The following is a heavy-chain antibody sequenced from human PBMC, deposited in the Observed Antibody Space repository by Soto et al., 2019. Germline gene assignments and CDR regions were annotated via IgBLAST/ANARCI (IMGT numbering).Heavy chain of an antibody. Sequence: PGGSLRLSCAASGFTFSSYAMSWVRQAPGKGLEWVSAISGSGGSTYYADSVKGRFTISRDNSKNTLYLQMNSLRAEDTAVYYCAKLVLRFLGFPGVNPYFDYWGQGTLVTVSS. CDR3: AKLVLRFLGFPGVNPYFDY. CDR2: ISGSGGST. J-gene: IGHJ4*02. CDR1: GFTFSSYA. V-gene: IGHV3-23*01. D-gene: IGHD3-3*01.